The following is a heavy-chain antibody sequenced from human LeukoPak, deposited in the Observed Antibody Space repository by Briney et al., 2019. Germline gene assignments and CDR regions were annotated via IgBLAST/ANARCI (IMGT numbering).Heavy chain of an antibody. D-gene: IGHD3-3*01. CDR2: IKQDGNEK. Sequence: GGSLRLSCAASGFTFTTYWMGWVRQAPGKGLEWVASIKQDGNEKYYVDSVKGRFTISRDAAENTLYLQMNSLRAEDTAVYYCARDLVWSGYHKKNWFDPWGQGTLVTVSS. CDR1: GFTFTTYW. J-gene: IGHJ5*02. V-gene: IGHV3-7*01. CDR3: ARDLVWSGYHKKNWFDP.